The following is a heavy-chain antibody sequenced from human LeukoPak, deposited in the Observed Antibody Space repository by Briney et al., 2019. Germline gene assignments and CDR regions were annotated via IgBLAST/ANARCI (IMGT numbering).Heavy chain of an antibody. V-gene: IGHV4-38-2*02. D-gene: IGHD3-22*01. CDR1: GYSISSGYY. Sequence: PSETLSLTCTVSGYSISSGYYWGWIRQPPGKGLEWIGSIYYSGSTYYNPSLKSRVTISVDTSKNQFSLKLSSVTAADTAVYYCARHDSSGHYYFDYWGQGTLVTVSS. CDR3: ARHDSSGHYYFDY. CDR2: IYYSGST. J-gene: IGHJ4*02.